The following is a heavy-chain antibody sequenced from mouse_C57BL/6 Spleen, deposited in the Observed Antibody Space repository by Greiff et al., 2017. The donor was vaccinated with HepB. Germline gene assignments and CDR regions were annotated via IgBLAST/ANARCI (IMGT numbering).Heavy chain of an antibody. CDR2: INPSNGGT. D-gene: IGHD2-1*01. Sequence: QVQLQHPGTELVKPGASVKLSCKASGYTFTSYWMHWVQQRPGQGLEWIGNINPSNGGTNYNEKFKSKATLTVDKSSSTAYMQLSSLTSEDSAVYYCARVPIYYGNYFGYWGQGTTLTVSS. V-gene: IGHV1-53*01. J-gene: IGHJ2*01. CDR1: GYTFTSYW. CDR3: ARVPIYYGNYFGY.